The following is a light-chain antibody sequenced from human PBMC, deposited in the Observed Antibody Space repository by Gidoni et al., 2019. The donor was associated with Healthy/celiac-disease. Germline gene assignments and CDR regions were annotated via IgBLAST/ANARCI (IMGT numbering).Light chain of an antibody. CDR2: KAS. J-gene: IGKJ1*01. Sequence: DIQMTQSPSTLSASVGDRVTITCRASQSISSWLAWYQQKPGKAPKLLIYKASSLESGVPSRFSGSGSGTEFTLTISSLQPDDFATYYCQQYNSYPYVTFGQGTKVEI. CDR1: QSISSW. V-gene: IGKV1-5*03. CDR3: QQYNSYPYVT.